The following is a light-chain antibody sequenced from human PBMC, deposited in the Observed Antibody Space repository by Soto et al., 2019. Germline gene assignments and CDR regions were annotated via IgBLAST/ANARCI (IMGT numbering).Light chain of an antibody. V-gene: IGLV4-69*01. Sequence: QLVLTQSPSASASLGASVRLTCTLSSGHSNYAIAWHQQQPEKGPRFLMNLNNDGSHSKGDGIPDRFSGSSSGAERYLTISSLQSEDEADYYCQTWGTGILVFGGGTQLTVL. CDR3: QTWGTGILV. CDR1: SGHSNYA. J-gene: IGLJ2*01. CDR2: LNNDGSH.